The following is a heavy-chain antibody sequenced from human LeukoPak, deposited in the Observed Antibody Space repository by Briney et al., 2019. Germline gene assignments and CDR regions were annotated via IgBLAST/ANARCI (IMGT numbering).Heavy chain of an antibody. Sequence: GGSLRLSCVASEFTFSGYWIHWIRQAPGKALVWVSRINRDGSSTSYADSVKGRFTISRDNAKNTLYLQMNSLRAEDTAVYYCARGLTLHFDLWGRGTLVTVSS. J-gene: IGHJ2*01. CDR1: EFTFSGYW. D-gene: IGHD3-9*01. CDR3: ARGLTLHFDL. CDR2: INRDGSST. V-gene: IGHV3-74*01.